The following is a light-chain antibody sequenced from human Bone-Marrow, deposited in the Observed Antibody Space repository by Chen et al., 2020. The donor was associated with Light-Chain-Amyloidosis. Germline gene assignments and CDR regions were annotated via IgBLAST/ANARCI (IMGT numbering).Light chain of an antibody. CDR3: QQYDNPIT. V-gene: IGKV1-33*01. CDR1: QDISNF. CDR2: DAS. Sequence: DIQMTQSPSSLSASVGYRVTITCQASQDISNFLNWYQQKPGKAPKLLIYDASNLETGVPSRFSGSGSGTDFTFTISSLQPEDIATYYCQQYDNPITFGPGTKVDI. J-gene: IGKJ3*01.